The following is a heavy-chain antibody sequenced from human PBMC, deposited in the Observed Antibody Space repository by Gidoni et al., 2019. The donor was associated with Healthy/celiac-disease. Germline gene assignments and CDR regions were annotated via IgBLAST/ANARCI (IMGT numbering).Heavy chain of an antibody. CDR1: GGTFSSYA. J-gene: IGHJ4*02. Sequence: QVQLVQSGAEVKKPGSSVKVSCKASGGTFSSYAISWVRQAPGQGLEWMGGIIPIFGTANYAQKFQGRVTITADKSTGTAYMELSSLRSEDTAVYYCASNTYYYDSSGYYSWGQGTLVTVSS. V-gene: IGHV1-69*06. CDR2: IIPIFGTA. D-gene: IGHD3-22*01. CDR3: ASNTYYYDSSGYYS.